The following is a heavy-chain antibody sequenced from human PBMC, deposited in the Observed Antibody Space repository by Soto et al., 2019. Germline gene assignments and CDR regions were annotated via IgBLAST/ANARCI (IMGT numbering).Heavy chain of an antibody. V-gene: IGHV4-59*01. CDR2: VYDNGRP. CDR1: GGSISVYY. D-gene: IGHD3-9*01. J-gene: IGHJ4*02. CDR3: ARGVGSSPPRY. Sequence: SETLSLTCTISGGSISVYYWSWIRQSPRQGLEWIGYVYDNGRPYYSPSLKSRVTISADTSKNQISLKLTSATAADTAVYYCARGVGSSPPRYWGRGTLVIASS.